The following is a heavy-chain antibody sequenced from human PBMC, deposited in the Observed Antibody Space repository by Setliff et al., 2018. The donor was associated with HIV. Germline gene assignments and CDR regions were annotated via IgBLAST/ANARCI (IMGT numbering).Heavy chain of an antibody. CDR2: ISAYNGNT. D-gene: IGHD1-7*01. CDR3: ATYPFSWGYGNSALDI. V-gene: IGHV1-18*01. Sequence: ASVKVSCKASGYTFTSYGISWVRQAPGQGLEWMGWISAYNGNTNYAQNFQGRVTMTRDTSINTVYMELSSLTSDDTALYYCATYPFSWGYGNSALDIWGQGTMVTVSS. CDR1: GYTFTSYG. J-gene: IGHJ3*02.